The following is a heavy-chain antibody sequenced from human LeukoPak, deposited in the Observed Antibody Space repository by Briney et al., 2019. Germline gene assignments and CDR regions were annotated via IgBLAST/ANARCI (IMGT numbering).Heavy chain of an antibody. J-gene: IGHJ3*02. D-gene: IGHD1-26*01. Sequence: ETLSLTCTVSGGSISSGSYYWSWVRQAPGKGLEWVSVIYSGGSTYYADSVKGRFTISRDNSKNTLYLQMNSLRAEDTAVYYCAKDRMSSGSYYGYDAFDIWGQGTMVTVSS. CDR1: GGSISSGSYY. V-gene: IGHV3-53*01. CDR2: IYSGGST. CDR3: AKDRMSSGSYYGYDAFDI.